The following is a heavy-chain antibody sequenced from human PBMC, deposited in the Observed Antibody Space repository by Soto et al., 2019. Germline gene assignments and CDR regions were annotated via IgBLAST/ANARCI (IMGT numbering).Heavy chain of an antibody. V-gene: IGHV3-23*01. Sequence: EVQLLESGGGLVQPGGSLRLSCAASGFTFSSYAMSWVRQAPGKGLEWVSAISGSGGSTYYADSVKGRFTISRDNSKNTLYLQMNSQRAEDTAVYYCAKDPMYDFWSDWFDPWGQGTLVTVSS. CDR1: GFTFSSYA. CDR3: AKDPMYDFWSDWFDP. CDR2: ISGSGGST. J-gene: IGHJ5*02. D-gene: IGHD3-3*01.